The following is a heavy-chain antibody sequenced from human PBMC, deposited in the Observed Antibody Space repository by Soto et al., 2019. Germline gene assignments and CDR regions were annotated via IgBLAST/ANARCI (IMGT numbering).Heavy chain of an antibody. CDR3: ANDAGGSCYSFFCYFDY. Sequence: EVQLLESGGGLVQPGGSLRLSCAASGFTFSSYAMSWVHQAPGKGLEWVSAISGSGGSTYYAESGKGRFTISRDNSKITLYLQMNRMRAEDTDVYYCANDAGGSCYSFFCYFDYWGQGTLVTVSS. V-gene: IGHV3-23*01. CDR2: ISGSGGST. D-gene: IGHD2-15*01. J-gene: IGHJ4*02. CDR1: GFTFSSYA.